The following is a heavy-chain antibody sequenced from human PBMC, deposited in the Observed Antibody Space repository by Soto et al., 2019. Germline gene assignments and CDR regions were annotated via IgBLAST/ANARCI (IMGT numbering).Heavy chain of an antibody. CDR1: GYRFTSYA. V-gene: IGHV1-3*01. CDR3: ARLIAVANSGNFFDY. Sequence: ALVKVSWKGCGYRFTSYAMDWVRQAPGQSLAWMGSITAGNGYTQYSQKFLGRVTISRDTSAMSAYMELSSLRSEDTAVYYCARLIAVANSGNFFDYWGQGTVVTVSS. D-gene: IGHD6-19*01. CDR2: ITAGNGYT. J-gene: IGHJ4*02.